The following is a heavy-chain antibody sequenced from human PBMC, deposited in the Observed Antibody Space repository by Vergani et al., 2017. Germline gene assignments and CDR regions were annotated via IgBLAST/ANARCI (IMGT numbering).Heavy chain of an antibody. Sequence: VQLQESGPGLLKPSETLSLPCSVSGSSLSSYFWSCIRQTAGKGLEWLGRVHTDGTAYYNPSLRTRVRLSADLSQSQFSLKMTSLSAADKAVYFCARDQWDDDGPRGWFAPWGQGILVTVSS. V-gene: IGHV4-4*07. CDR3: ARDQWDDDGPRGWFAP. CDR1: GSSLSSYF. D-gene: IGHD5-24*01. J-gene: IGHJ5*02. CDR2: VHTDGTA.